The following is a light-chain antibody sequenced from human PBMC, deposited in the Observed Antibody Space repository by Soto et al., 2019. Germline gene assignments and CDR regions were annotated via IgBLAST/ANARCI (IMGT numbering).Light chain of an antibody. CDR2: SNN. V-gene: IGLV1-44*01. CDR3: AAWDDSLNGPV. CDR1: SSNIGDNT. J-gene: IGLJ2*01. Sequence: QSVLTQPPSASGTPGQRVTISCSGSSSNIGDNTVNWYQQLPGTAPKLLIYSNNQRPSGVPDRFSGSKSGTSASLAISGLQSEDETDYYCAAWDDSLNGPVFGGGTKVTV.